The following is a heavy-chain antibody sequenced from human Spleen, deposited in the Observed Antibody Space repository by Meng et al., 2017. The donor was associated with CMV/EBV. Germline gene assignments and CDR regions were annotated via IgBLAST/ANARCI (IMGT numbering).Heavy chain of an antibody. CDR1: GGTFSSYA. CDR3: AREPYNWNDAESYYFDY. Sequence: SVKVSCKASGGTFSSYAINWVRQAPGQGLEWMGGIIPILGIANYAQKFQGRVTITADKSTSTAYMELSSLRSEDTAVYYCAREPYNWNDAESYYFDYWGQGTLVTVSS. D-gene: IGHD1-1*01. CDR2: IIPILGIA. J-gene: IGHJ4*02. V-gene: IGHV1-69*10.